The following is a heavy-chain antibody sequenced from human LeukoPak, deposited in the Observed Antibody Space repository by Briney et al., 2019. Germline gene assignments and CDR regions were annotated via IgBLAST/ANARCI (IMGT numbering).Heavy chain of an antibody. CDR2: IFYSGST. D-gene: IGHD3-9*01. CDR1: GGSISSYY. Sequence: PSETLSLTCTVSGGSISSYYWNWIRQPPGKGLEWIGYIFYSGSTNYNPSLKSRVTISVDTSKNQFSLKLSSVTAADTAVYYCARESSSLTYLDSWGQGTLVTVSS. CDR3: ARESSSLTYLDS. J-gene: IGHJ5*02. V-gene: IGHV4-59*01.